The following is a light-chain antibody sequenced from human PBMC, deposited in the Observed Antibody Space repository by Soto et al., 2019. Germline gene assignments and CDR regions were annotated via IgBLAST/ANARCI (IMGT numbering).Light chain of an antibody. Sequence: EIVLTQSPATLSLSPGESATLSCRASRSVSSYLAWYQQRPGQAPRLLIYGASSRATGIPDRFSGSGSGTDFTLTISSLEPEDFAVYYCQQRSNWPALTFGGGTKVAIK. V-gene: IGKV3-11*01. CDR2: GAS. CDR1: RSVSSY. J-gene: IGKJ4*01. CDR3: QQRSNWPALT.